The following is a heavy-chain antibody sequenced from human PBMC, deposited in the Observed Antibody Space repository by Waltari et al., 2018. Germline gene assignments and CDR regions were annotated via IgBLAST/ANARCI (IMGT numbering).Heavy chain of an antibody. Sequence: EVQLVESGGGLVQPGGSLGLACAASEFIFSNYEMNWVRQTPGKGLEWISYISSSGGTIYYAASVEGRFTISRDNAKKSLYLQMNSLRAEDTAVYYCARDQEIIVGGMDVWGQGTAVTVSS. D-gene: IGHD3-22*01. CDR2: ISSSGGTI. J-gene: IGHJ6*02. V-gene: IGHV3-48*03. CDR3: ARDQEIIVGGMDV. CDR1: EFIFSNYE.